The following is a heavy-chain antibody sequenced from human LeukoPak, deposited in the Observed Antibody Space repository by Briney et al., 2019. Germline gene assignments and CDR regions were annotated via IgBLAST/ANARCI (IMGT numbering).Heavy chain of an antibody. V-gene: IGHV3-7*01. CDR1: GFTIRNYW. CDR3: ARVVDYGWFDP. Sequence: GGSLRLSCTASGFTIRNYWMGWVRQAPGKGLEWLANIKEDGTTIYYVDSVKGRFTISRDNAKNSLYLQMNSVRDEDTAVYYCARVVDYGWFDPWGQGTLVAVSS. D-gene: IGHD3-16*01. J-gene: IGHJ5*02. CDR2: IKEDGTTI.